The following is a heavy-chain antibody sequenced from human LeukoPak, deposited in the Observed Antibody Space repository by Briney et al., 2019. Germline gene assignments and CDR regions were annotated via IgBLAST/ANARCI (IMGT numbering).Heavy chain of an antibody. CDR2: ISGTSTYV. Sequence: GGSLRLSCAASGFTFSPYSMNWVRQAPGKGLEWVSSISGTSTYVYYADSVKGRFTISRDNAQNSLYLHMNSLRVEDTAVYYCARRYCSGGSCYGDYWGQGILVTVSS. CDR1: GFTFSPYS. CDR3: ARRYCSGGSCYGDY. V-gene: IGHV3-21*01. D-gene: IGHD2-15*01. J-gene: IGHJ4*02.